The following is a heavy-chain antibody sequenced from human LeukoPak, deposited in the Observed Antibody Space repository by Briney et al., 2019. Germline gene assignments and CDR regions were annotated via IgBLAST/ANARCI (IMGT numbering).Heavy chain of an antibody. D-gene: IGHD6-13*01. J-gene: IGHJ4*02. CDR2: IDPSDSYT. CDR1: WYSFTSYW. V-gene: IGHV5-10-1*01. Sequence: GESLKISCNGSWYSFTSYWISWVRQMPGKGLEWMGRIDPSDSYTNYSPSFQGHVTISADKSISTAYLQWSSLKASDAAMYYCASSRIAAAGTFDYWGQGTLVTVSS. CDR3: ASSRIAAAGTFDY.